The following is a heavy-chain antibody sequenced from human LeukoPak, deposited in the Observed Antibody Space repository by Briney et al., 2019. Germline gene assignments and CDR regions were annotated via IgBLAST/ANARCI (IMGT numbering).Heavy chain of an antibody. V-gene: IGHV4-39*07. CDR2: IYYSGST. Sequence: SETLSLTCTVSGGSISSSSYYWGWIRQPPGKGLEWIGSIYYSGSTYYNPSLKSRVTISVDTSKNQFSLKLSSVTAADTAVYYCARDFYYGSGSFDYWGQGTLVTVSS. J-gene: IGHJ4*02. CDR3: ARDFYYGSGSFDY. D-gene: IGHD3-10*01. CDR1: GGSISSSSYY.